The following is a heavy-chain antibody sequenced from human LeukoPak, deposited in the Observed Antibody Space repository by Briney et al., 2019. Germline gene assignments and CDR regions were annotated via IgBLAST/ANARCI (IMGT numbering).Heavy chain of an antibody. V-gene: IGHV1-69*13. Sequence: ASVKVSCKASGYTFTSYGISWVRQAPGQGLDWMGGIIPIFCTANYAQKFQGRVTITADESTSTAYMELSSLRSEDTAVYYCARDRVGYCSSTSCYGEQFDPWGQGTLVTVSS. CDR3: ARDRVGYCSSTSCYGEQFDP. J-gene: IGHJ5*02. D-gene: IGHD2-2*01. CDR2: IIPIFCTA. CDR1: GYTFTSYG.